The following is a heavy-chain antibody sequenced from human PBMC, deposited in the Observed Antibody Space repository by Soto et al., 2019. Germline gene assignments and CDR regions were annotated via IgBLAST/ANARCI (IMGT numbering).Heavy chain of an antibody. Sequence: ASVKVSCKASGYTFTGYYMHWVRQAPGQGLEWMGWINPNSGGTNYAQKFQGWVTMTRDTSISTAYMELSRLRSDDTAVYYCARDGVRYDFWSGYYKGGPPYNWFDPWGQGTLVTVSS. V-gene: IGHV1-2*04. D-gene: IGHD3-3*01. CDR3: ARDGVRYDFWSGYYKGGPPYNWFDP. CDR2: INPNSGGT. CDR1: GYTFTGYY. J-gene: IGHJ5*02.